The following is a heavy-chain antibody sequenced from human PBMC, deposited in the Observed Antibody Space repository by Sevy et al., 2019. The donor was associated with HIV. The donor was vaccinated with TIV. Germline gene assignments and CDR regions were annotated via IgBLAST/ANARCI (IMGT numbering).Heavy chain of an antibody. CDR3: ASLSAALSEYDYFDY. J-gene: IGHJ4*02. Sequence: SETLSLTCIVSDYSITSRYFWGWGRQPPGKGLECIGRIYHRGNTDYNPSLKSRVSMSVDTSNNQFSLKLKSVTAADTAIYYCASLSAALSEYDYFDYWGQGILVTVSS. D-gene: IGHD6-25*01. V-gene: IGHV4-38-2*02. CDR2: IYHRGNT. CDR1: DYSITSRYF.